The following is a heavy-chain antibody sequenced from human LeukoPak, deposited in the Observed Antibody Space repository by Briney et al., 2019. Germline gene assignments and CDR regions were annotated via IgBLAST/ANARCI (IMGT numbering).Heavy chain of an antibody. J-gene: IGHJ3*02. Sequence: PSETLSLTCTVSGGSISDNYWTWIRQPPGKGLEWIGYIYYSGSTNYNPSLKSRVTISLVTSKNHFSLELSSLTAADTAVYYCARLLDYDSSGYPDTFDIWGQGTMVTVPS. V-gene: IGHV4-59*01. CDR1: GGSISDNY. D-gene: IGHD3-22*01. CDR3: ARLLDYDSSGYPDTFDI. CDR2: IYYSGST.